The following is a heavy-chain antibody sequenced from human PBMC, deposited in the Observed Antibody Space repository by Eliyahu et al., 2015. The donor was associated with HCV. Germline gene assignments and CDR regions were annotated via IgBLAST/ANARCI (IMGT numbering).Heavy chain of an antibody. D-gene: IGHD4-17*01. CDR2: ISSSSSTI. CDR1: GPTLSRYS. Sequence: EVQLVESGGGLVQPGGSLRLSCAASGPTLSRYSMNWVRQAPGKGLEWISYISSSSSTIYYADSVKGRFTISRDNAKNSLFLQMKSLREEDTAVYYCATDRGDYSLWYWGQGTLVTVSS. J-gene: IGHJ4*02. V-gene: IGHV3-48*02. CDR3: ATDRGDYSLWY.